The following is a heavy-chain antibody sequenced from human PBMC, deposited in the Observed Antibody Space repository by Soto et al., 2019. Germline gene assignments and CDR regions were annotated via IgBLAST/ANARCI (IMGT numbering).Heavy chain of an antibody. V-gene: IGHV3-23*01. Sequence: EVQLLESGGGLVQPGGSLRLSCAASGFTFSTYAMTWVRQAPAQGLEWVSGISGSGVSTYYADSVKGRFTISRDSSKNEVYLQMDSLRAEDKAVYYCAKQTDGSSRWGALDIWGQGTIVSV. CDR2: ISGSGVST. CDR1: GFTFSTYA. CDR3: AKQTDGSSRWGALDI. J-gene: IGHJ3*02. D-gene: IGHD3-16*01.